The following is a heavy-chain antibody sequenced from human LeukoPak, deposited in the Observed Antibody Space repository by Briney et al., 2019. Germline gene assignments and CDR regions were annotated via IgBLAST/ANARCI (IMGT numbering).Heavy chain of an antibody. D-gene: IGHD3-10*01. V-gene: IGHV3-33*01. Sequence: PGRSLRLSCAASGSTFSIYGMHWVRQAPNKGLEWVAIIWNDGSNKYYADSVKGRFTISRDNSKNTLYLQMNSLRAEDTAVYYCARALFAGAFYGMDVWGQGTTVTVSS. CDR3: ARALFAGAFYGMDV. CDR1: GSTFSIYG. J-gene: IGHJ6*02. CDR2: IWNDGSNK.